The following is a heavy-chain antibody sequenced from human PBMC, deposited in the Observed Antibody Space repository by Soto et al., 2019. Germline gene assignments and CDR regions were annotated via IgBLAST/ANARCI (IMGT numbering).Heavy chain of an antibody. J-gene: IGHJ4*02. V-gene: IGHV3-53*02. Sequence: EVQLVETGGGLIQPGGSLRLSCAASKLTVGSSYMTWVRQAPGKGLEWVSVIYSGGLTYYADSVKGRFTISRDTSKNTVYLQMNTLRADDTAVYYCASSAGFCSGGSCYDYWGQGTLVTVSS. CDR1: KLTVGSSY. CDR2: IYSGGLT. CDR3: ASSAGFCSGGSCYDY. D-gene: IGHD2-15*01.